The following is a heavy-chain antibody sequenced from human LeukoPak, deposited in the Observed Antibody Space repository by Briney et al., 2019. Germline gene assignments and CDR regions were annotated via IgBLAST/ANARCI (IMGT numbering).Heavy chain of an antibody. D-gene: IGHD6-13*01. CDR3: AKPSTTNSRPLNWFDP. J-gene: IGHJ5*02. CDR1: GFTFSSYA. V-gene: IGHV3-23*01. Sequence: GESLRLSCAASGFTFSSYAMSWVRQAPGKGLEWVSAISGSGGSTYYADSVKGRFTISRDNAKNSLYLQMNSLRAEDTAVYYCAKPSTTNSRPLNWFDPWGQGTLVTVSS. CDR2: ISGSGGST.